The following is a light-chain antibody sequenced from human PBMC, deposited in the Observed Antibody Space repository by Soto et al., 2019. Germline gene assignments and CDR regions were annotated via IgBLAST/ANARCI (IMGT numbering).Light chain of an antibody. V-gene: IGKV4-1*01. CDR3: QQYSGTPFS. J-gene: IGKJ3*01. Sequence: DIVMTQSPDSLAVSLGERATINCKSTQSLLYSSNNMDYLAWYQQKPGQPPKLLIYWASVRESGVPDRFSGSGSGTDFTLTISSLQAEDVAVYYCQQYSGTPFSFGPGTKVEI. CDR2: WAS. CDR1: QSLLYSSNNMDY.